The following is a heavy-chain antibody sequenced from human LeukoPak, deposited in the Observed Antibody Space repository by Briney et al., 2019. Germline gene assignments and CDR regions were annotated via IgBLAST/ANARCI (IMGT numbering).Heavy chain of an antibody. Sequence: GGSLRLSCAASGFNFSSYAMSWVRQAPGKGLEWVSAISGSGGSTYYADSVKGRFTISRDNSKNTLYLQMNSLRAEDTAVYYCAKAPLRLPYYFDYWGQGTLVTVSS. CDR1: GFNFSSYA. J-gene: IGHJ4*02. CDR3: AKAPLRLPYYFDY. V-gene: IGHV3-23*01. D-gene: IGHD4-11*01. CDR2: ISGSGGST.